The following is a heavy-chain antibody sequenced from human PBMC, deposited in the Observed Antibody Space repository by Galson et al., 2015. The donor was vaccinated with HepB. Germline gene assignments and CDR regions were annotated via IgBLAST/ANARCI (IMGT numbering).Heavy chain of an antibody. CDR3: AKVRRGIVVVVAAWGAFDI. V-gene: IGHV3-30*18. CDR1: GFTFSSYG. CDR2: ISYDGSNK. Sequence: SLRLSCAASGFTFSSYGMHWVRQAPGKGLEWVAFISYDGSNKYYADSVKGRFTISRDNSKNTLYLQMNNLIAEDTALYYCAKVRRGIVVVVAAWGAFDIWGQGTMVTVSS. D-gene: IGHD2-15*01. J-gene: IGHJ3*02.